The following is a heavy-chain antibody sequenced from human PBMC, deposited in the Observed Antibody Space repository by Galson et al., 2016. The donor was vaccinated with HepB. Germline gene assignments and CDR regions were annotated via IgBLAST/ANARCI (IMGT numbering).Heavy chain of an antibody. D-gene: IGHD3-10*01. Sequence: SVKVSCKVSGYTLTELSMHWVRQAPGQGLQWMGGITPLFDTPTYSQKFQGRVTITADKSTTTAYMELSSLKSEDTAVYYCARVMDSYSYMDVWGKGTTVTVSS. CDR1: GYTLTELS. V-gene: IGHV1-69*06. CDR3: ARVMDSYSYMDV. CDR2: ITPLFDTP. J-gene: IGHJ6*03.